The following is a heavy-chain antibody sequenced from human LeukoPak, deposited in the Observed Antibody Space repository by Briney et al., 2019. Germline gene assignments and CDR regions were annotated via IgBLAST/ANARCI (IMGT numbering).Heavy chain of an antibody. J-gene: IGHJ4*02. CDR2: ISYDGSNK. CDR1: GFTFSSYG. Sequence: PGRSLRLSCAASGFTFSSYGMHWVRQAPGKGLEWVAVISYDGSNKYYADSVKGRFTISRDNSKNTLYLQMNSLRAEDTAVYYCAKDWQQLAFDCWGQGTLVTVSS. D-gene: IGHD6-13*01. V-gene: IGHV3-30*18. CDR3: AKDWQQLAFDC.